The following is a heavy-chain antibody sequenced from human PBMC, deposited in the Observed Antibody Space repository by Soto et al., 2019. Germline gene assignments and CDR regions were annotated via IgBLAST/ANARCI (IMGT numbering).Heavy chain of an antibody. CDR3: ARDLRGLLWFGELLSPGDI. V-gene: IGHV1-18*01. CDR1: GYTFTSYG. CDR2: ISAYNGNT. Sequence: ASVKVSCKASGYTFTSYGISWVRQAPGQGLEWMGWISAYNGNTNYAQKLQGRVTMTTDTSTSTAYMELRSLRSDDTAVYYCARDLRGLLWFGELLSPGDIWGQGTMVTVSS. J-gene: IGHJ3*02. D-gene: IGHD3-10*01.